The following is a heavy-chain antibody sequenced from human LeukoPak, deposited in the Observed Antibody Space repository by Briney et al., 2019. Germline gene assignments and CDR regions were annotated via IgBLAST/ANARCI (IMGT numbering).Heavy chain of an antibody. J-gene: IGHJ4*02. V-gene: IGHV4-31*03. CDR2: IYYSGST. D-gene: IGHD6-6*01. CDR1: GGSISSGGYY. Sequence: SETLSLTCTVSGGSISSGGYYWSWIRQHPGKGLEWIGYIYYSGSTYYNPSLKSRVTISVDTSKSQFSLKLSSVTAADTAVYYCARQGEYSSSLSFDYWGQGTLVTVST. CDR3: ARQGEYSSSLSFDY.